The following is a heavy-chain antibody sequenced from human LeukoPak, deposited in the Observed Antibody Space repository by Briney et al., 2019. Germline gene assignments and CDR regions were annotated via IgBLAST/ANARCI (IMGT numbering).Heavy chain of an antibody. Sequence: SETLSLTCTVSGGSISTYYWSWIRQAPGKGLEWIGYIYNSGSTNYNPSLKSRVTISLDTSKNQVSLELSSVTHADTAVYFCARALQHSFGRSLGYWGQGTRVTVSS. CDR2: IYNSGST. CDR1: GGSISTYY. D-gene: IGHD5-18*01. V-gene: IGHV4-59*01. CDR3: ARALQHSFGRSLGY. J-gene: IGHJ4*02.